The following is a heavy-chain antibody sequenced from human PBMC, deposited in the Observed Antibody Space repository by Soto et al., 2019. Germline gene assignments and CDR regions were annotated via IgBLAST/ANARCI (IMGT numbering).Heavy chain of an antibody. CDR2: ISSSSSTI. CDR1: GFTFSSYS. V-gene: IGHV3-48*02. Sequence: GGSLRLSCAASGFTFSSYSMNWVRQAPGKGLEWVSYISSSSSTIYYADSVKGRFTISRDNAKNSLYLQMNSLRDEDTAVYYCARDRGYCSGGSCYWSHYFDYWGQGTLVTVSS. D-gene: IGHD2-15*01. CDR3: ARDRGYCSGGSCYWSHYFDY. J-gene: IGHJ4*02.